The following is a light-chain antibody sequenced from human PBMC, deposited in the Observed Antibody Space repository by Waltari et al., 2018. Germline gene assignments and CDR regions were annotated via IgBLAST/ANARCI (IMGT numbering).Light chain of an antibody. J-gene: IGLJ1*01. CDR3: NSRDSSGNHYV. CDR2: GKN. V-gene: IGLV3-19*01. Sequence: SSELTQDPAVSVALGQTVRITCQGDSLRSYYASWYQQKPGQAPVLVIYGKNNRPSGIPDRFSGSSSGNTAFLTITGAQAEDEADYSCNSRDSSGNHYVFGTGTKVTVL. CDR1: SLRSYY.